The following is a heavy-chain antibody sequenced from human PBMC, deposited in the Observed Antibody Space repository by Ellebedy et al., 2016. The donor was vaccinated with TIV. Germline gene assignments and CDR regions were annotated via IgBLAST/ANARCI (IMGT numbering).Heavy chain of an antibody. V-gene: IGHV3-30*18. Sequence: GESLKISXAASGFTFSSYGMHWVRQAPGKGLEWVAVISYDGTKKYYADSVKGRFTISRDNSKNTLDLQMNSLRAEDTAVYYCAKDRGIRYSSSWFDAFDIWGQGTMVTVSS. CDR2: ISYDGTKK. CDR3: AKDRGIRYSSSWFDAFDI. J-gene: IGHJ3*02. D-gene: IGHD6-13*01. CDR1: GFTFSSYG.